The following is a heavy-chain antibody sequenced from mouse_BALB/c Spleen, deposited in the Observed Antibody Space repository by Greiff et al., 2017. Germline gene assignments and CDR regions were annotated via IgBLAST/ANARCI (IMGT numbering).Heavy chain of an antibody. Sequence: EVKLVESGGGLVKPGGSLKLSCAASGFTFSSYTMSWVRQTPEKRLEWVATISSGGGNTYYPDSVKGRFTISRDNAKNNLYLQMSSLRSEDTALYYCARYWMITTSPWFAYWGQGTLVTVSA. D-gene: IGHD2-4*01. CDR1: GFTFSSYT. V-gene: IGHV5-9*03. J-gene: IGHJ3*01. CDR3: ARYWMITTSPWFAY. CDR2: ISSGGGNT.